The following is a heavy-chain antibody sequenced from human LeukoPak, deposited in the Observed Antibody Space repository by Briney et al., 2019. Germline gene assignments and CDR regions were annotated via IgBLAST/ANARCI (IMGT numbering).Heavy chain of an antibody. D-gene: IGHD1-1*01. CDR3: AKGGSNNWSFDN. J-gene: IGHJ4*02. Sequence: GGSLRLSCAASGFTFSSYGMHWVRQAPGKGLQWVAYIRYDGRNKYSADSVKGRFTIYRDNSKSTLYLQMNSLGPEDTAVYYCAKGGSNNWSFDNWGQGTLVTVSS. CDR1: GFTFSSYG. CDR2: IRYDGRNK. V-gene: IGHV3-30*02.